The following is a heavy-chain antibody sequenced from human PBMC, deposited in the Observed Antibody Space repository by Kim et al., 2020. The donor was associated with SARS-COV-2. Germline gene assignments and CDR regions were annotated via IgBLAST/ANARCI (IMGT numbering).Heavy chain of an antibody. CDR1: GASITSGNW. V-gene: IGHV4-4*02. D-gene: IGHD2-15*01. J-gene: IGHJ4*02. CDR2: IYHSGST. Sequence: SETLSLTCGVSGASITSGNWWSWARKPPGKGLEWIGEIYHSGSTSYNPSLKSRVTISVDTSKNQFSLRLSSVTAADTAVYYCARLSGDCSGGACRWGQGTLVTVSS. CDR3: ARLSGDCSGGACR.